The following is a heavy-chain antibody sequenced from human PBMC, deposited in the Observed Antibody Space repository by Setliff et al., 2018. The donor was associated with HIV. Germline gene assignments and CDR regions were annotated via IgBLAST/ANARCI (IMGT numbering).Heavy chain of an antibody. CDR2: IRYDGSQK. V-gene: IGHV3-30*02. CDR1: VFTFNNYG. D-gene: IGHD2-15*01. CDR3: AKDVCSGAYCYAYYYYGMDV. Sequence: GESLRLSCAASVFTFNNYGMNWVRQAPGKGLEWVAFIRYDGSQKYYVDSVKGRFTISRDNSKNTLYLQVNSLRVEDTAVYYCAKDVCSGAYCYAYYYYGMDVWGQGTMVTVSS. J-gene: IGHJ6*02.